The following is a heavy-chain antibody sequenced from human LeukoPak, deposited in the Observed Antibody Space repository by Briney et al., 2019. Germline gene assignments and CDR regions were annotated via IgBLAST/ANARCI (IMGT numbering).Heavy chain of an antibody. D-gene: IGHD2-21*02. J-gene: IGHJ4*02. CDR2: INSGGNT. V-gene: IGHV3-23*01. CDR3: AKEARQCGGDCFSLLDY. CDR1: GFTFSSYS. Sequence: GGSLRLSCAASGFTFSSYSMSWVRQAPGKGLESVSLINSGGNTYYADSVKGRFTISRDNSKNMLYLQMHSLKAEDTAVFYCAKEARQCGGDCFSLLDYWGQGTLVTVSS.